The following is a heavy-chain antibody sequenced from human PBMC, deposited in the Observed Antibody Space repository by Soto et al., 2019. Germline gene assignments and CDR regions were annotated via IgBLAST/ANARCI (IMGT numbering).Heavy chain of an antibody. CDR3: AREEGYCSGGSCYPDGFDI. CDR1: GFTFSSYA. D-gene: IGHD2-15*01. J-gene: IGHJ3*02. V-gene: IGHV3-30-3*01. CDR2: ISYDGSNK. Sequence: QVQLVESGGGVVQPGRSLRLSCAASGFTFSSYAMHWVRQAPGKGLEWVAVISYDGSNKYYADSVKGRFTISRDNSKNTLYLQMNSLRAEYTAVYYCAREEGYCSGGSCYPDGFDIWGQGTMVTVSS.